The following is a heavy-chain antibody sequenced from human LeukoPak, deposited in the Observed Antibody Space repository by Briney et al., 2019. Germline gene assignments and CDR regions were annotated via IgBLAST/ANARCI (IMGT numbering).Heavy chain of an antibody. Sequence: SETLSLTCAVSGGPISTSHWWSWVRQPPGKGLEWIGEIYHGGSTNYNPSLKSRVTISVDQSKNQFSLKLTSVTAADTAVYYCARKVDYYRSGRGWLDPWGQGTLVTVSS. J-gene: IGHJ5*02. V-gene: IGHV4-4*02. CDR1: GGPISTSHW. D-gene: IGHD3-10*01. CDR2: IYHGGST. CDR3: ARKVDYYRSGRGWLDP.